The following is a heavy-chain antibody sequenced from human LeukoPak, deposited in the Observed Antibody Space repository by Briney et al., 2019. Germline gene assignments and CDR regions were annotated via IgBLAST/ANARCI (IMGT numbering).Heavy chain of an antibody. V-gene: IGHV4-61*08. CDR2: IYYSGST. D-gene: IGHD3-22*01. CDR1: GGSISSGGYY. CDR3: ARHRMIDAFDI. Sequence: SETLSLTCTVSGGSISSGGYYWSWIRQPPGKGLEWIGYIYYSGSTNYNPSLKSRVTISVDTSKNQFSLKLSSVTAADTAVYYCARHRMIDAFDIWGQGTMVTVSS. J-gene: IGHJ3*02.